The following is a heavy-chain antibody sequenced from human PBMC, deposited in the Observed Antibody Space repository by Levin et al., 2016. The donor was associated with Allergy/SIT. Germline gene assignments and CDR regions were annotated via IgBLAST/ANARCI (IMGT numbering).Heavy chain of an antibody. V-gene: IGHV4-31*03. Sequence: LRLSCTVSGGSISSGDYYWSWIRQHPGKGLEWIGYMHYGGTNYYNPSLESRVTISEDTSKNQFSLEMTSATAADTAVYYCAREMRIFGVGTIDLWGQGTLVTVSS. J-gene: IGHJ4*02. CDR1: GGSISSGDYY. CDR3: AREMRIFGVGTIDL. D-gene: IGHD3-3*01. CDR2: MHYGGTN.